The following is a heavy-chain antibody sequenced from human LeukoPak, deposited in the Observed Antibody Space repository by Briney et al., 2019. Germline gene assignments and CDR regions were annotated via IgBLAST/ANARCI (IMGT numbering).Heavy chain of an antibody. J-gene: IGHJ4*02. CDR2: IKSKTDGGTT. Sequence: GGSLRLSCAASGFTFSNEWMSWVRQAPGKGLEWVGRIKSKTDGGTTAYAAPVKGRFTISRDDSKNTLYLQMDSLKTEDTAVYYCATYNYGKFDSWGQGTLVPVSS. CDR3: ATYNYGKFDS. D-gene: IGHD5-24*01. V-gene: IGHV3-15*01. CDR1: GFTFSNEW.